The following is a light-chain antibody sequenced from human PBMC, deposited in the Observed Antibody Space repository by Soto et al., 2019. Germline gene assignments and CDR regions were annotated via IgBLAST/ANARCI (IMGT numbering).Light chain of an antibody. CDR3: QQYCGSPRT. V-gene: IGKV3-20*01. J-gene: IGKJ1*01. CDR1: QTISSF. CDR2: GAS. Sequence: EIVLTQSPGTLSLSPGEGATLSCRASQTISSFLAWYQQKRGQAPRLLIHGASNRATGIPDRFSGSGSGTVFTLTITRLEPEDFAVYYCQQYCGSPRTFGQGTKVEVK.